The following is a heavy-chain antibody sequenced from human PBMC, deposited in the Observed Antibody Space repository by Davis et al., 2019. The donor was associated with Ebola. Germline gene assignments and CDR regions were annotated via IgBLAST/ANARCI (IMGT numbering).Heavy chain of an antibody. CDR1: GFTFSSYG. J-gene: IGHJ6*02. CDR3: AKARGITTGYYYHGMDV. V-gene: IGHV3-30*18. D-gene: IGHD3-10*01. CDR2: ISYDGDTK. Sequence: GESLKISCAGSGFTFSSYGMHWVRQAPGKGLEWVALISYDGDTKYYGDSVKGRFTISRDNSKNTLSLQMNSLRTEDTAVYYCAKARGITTGYYYHGMDVWGQGTTVTVSS.